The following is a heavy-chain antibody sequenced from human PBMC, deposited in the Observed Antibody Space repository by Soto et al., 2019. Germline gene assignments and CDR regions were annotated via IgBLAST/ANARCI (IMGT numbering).Heavy chain of an antibody. J-gene: IGHJ1*01. CDR3: ARDGSGSYPEYEYFQH. V-gene: IGHV1-46*01. D-gene: IGHD1-26*01. CDR1: GYTFTDYY. Sequence: ASVKVSCKASGYTFTDYYIHWVRQAPGQGLEWMGMINPSGGSTDYAQKFRGRVTMTRDTSTGTVYMELSSLRSEDTAVYYCARDGSGSYPEYEYFQHWGQGTLVTVSS. CDR2: INPSGGST.